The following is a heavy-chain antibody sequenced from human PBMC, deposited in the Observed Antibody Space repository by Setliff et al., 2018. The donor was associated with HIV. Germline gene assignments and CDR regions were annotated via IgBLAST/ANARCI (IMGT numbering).Heavy chain of an antibody. CDR3: AKPTSGLYPRSFDS. CDR1: GFAFSTFD. Sequence: PGGSLRLSCAASGFAFSTFDMNWVRRSPDKGLEWVSAVSPGGDTTYYPDSVKGRFTISRENSKNTLYLQMNSLRLEDTAVYYCAKPTSGLYPRSFDSWGQGTKVTVSS. J-gene: IGHJ3*01. CDR2: VSPGGDTT. D-gene: IGHD1-26*01. V-gene: IGHV3-23*01.